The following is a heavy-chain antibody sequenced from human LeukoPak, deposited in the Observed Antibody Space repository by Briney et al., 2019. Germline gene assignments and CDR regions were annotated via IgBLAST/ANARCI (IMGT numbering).Heavy chain of an antibody. D-gene: IGHD3-16*02. J-gene: IGHJ4*02. CDR1: GYTFTSYG. V-gene: IGHV1-18*01. CDR2: ISAYNGNT. CDR3: ARGDLGDYVWGSYRFLTVFDN. Sequence: ASVKVSCKASGYTFTSYGISWVRQAPGQGLEWMRWISAYNGNTNYAQKLQGRVTMTTDTSTSTAYMELRSLRSDDTAVYYCARGDLGDYVWGSYRFLTVFDNWGQGTLVTVSS.